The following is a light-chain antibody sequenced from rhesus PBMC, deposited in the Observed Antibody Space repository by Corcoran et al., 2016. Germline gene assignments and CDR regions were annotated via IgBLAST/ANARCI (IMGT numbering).Light chain of an antibody. CDR3: RETDNTGA. Sequence: EIVMTQSPATLSSSTGERATLSCRASQSVSSYVAWYQQKPEQAPRLLIYGAFTRATGIPDRFSGSGSGTDLTITISSLEHVNLAVYYCRETDNTGAFGQGTKVEI. J-gene: IGKJ1*01. CDR2: GAF. CDR1: QSVSSY. V-gene: IGKV3S9*01.